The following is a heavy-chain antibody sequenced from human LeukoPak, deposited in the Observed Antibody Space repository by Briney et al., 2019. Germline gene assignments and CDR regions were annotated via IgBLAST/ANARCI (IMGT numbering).Heavy chain of an antibody. D-gene: IGHD5-12*01. CDR1: GGSISSYY. Sequence: SETLSLTCTVSGGSISSYYWSWIRQPPGKGLEWIGYLFYSGNTNSNPSLKSRVTISADTSKNQFSLRLNSMTAADTAVYFCGRVRTGNTGSPEYFEDWGQGTLVTVSS. CDR3: GRVRTGNTGSPEYFED. CDR2: LFYSGNT. J-gene: IGHJ1*01. V-gene: IGHV4-59*01.